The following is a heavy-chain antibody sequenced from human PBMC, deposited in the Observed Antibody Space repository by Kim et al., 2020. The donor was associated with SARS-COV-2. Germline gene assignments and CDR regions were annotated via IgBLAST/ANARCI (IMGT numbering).Heavy chain of an antibody. D-gene: IGHD3-22*01. V-gene: IGHV4-59*08. CDR1: GGSISSYY. CDR3: ARSPGSRLSITMIVVVTPDAFDI. J-gene: IGHJ3*02. CDR2: IYYSGST. Sequence: SATLSLTCTVSGGSISSYYWSWIRQPPGKGLEWIGYIYYSGSTNYNPSLKSRVTISVDTSKNQFSLKLSSVTAADTAVYYCARSPGSRLSITMIVVVTPDAFDIWGQGTMVTVSS.